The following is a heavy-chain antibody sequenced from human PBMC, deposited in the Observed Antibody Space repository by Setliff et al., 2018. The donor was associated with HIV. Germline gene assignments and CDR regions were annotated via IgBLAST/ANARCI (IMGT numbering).Heavy chain of an antibody. J-gene: IGHJ4*02. D-gene: IGHD1-26*01. V-gene: IGHV4-59*01. CDR1: GGSISRYY. CDR2: VYFTGHT. Sequence: PSETLSLTCTVSGGSISRYYWSWIRQSPGKGLEWIGYVYFTGHTNFNPSLKSRVTMSIDTPQNQFSLTLTSVTAADTAVYYCARSPEWGAGGIDYWGQGTLVTGS. CDR3: ARSPEWGAGGIDY.